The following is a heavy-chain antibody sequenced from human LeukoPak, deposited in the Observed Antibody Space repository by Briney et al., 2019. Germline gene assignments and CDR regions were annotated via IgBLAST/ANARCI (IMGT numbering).Heavy chain of an antibody. CDR3: ARVGGPGGNLDY. Sequence: SVKVSCKASGGTFSSYAISWVRQAPGQGLEWMGGIIPIFGTANYAQKFQGRVTITADESTSTAYMELSSLRSEDTAVYYCARVGGPGGNLDYWGQGTLVTVSS. D-gene: IGHD3-16*01. CDR1: GGTFSSYA. CDR2: IIPIFGTA. J-gene: IGHJ4*02. V-gene: IGHV1-69*13.